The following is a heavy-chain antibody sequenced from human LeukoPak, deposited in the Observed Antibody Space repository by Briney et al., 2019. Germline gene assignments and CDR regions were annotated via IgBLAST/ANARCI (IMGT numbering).Heavy chain of an antibody. J-gene: IGHJ4*02. CDR2: IYYSGST. Sequence: PSETLSLTCTVSGGSISSYYWSWIRQPPGKGLEWIGYIYYSGSTNYNPSLKSRVTISVDTSKNQFSLKLSSVTAADTAVYYCARGRIMITFGGVVTYYFDYWGQGTLVTVSS. CDR1: GGSISSYY. V-gene: IGHV4-59*12. CDR3: ARGRIMITFGGVVTYYFDY. D-gene: IGHD3-16*01.